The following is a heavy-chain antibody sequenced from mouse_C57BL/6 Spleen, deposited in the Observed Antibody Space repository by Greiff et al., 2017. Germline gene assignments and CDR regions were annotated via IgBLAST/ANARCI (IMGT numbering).Heavy chain of an antibody. CDR2: IDPENGDT. V-gene: IGHV14-4*01. J-gene: IGHJ4*01. CDR1: GFNIKDDY. Sequence: EVQLQQSGAELVRPGASVKLSCTASGFNIKDDYMHWVKQRPEQGLEWIGWIDPENGDTEYASKFQGKATITADTSSNTAYLQLNSLTSEDTAVYYCTTCLSIVTLRTYAMDYWGQGTSVTVSS. CDR3: TTCLSIVTLRTYAMDY. D-gene: IGHD2-5*01.